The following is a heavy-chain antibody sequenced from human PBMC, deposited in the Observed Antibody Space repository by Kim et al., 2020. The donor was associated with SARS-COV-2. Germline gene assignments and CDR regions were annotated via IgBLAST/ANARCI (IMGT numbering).Heavy chain of an antibody. D-gene: IGHD6-6*01. V-gene: IGHV1-2*02. Sequence: GTNNAQKFQGSVTRTRDTSITTAYMELSSLRSDDTAMYYCARGQLAPFDYWGQGTLVTVSS. CDR3: ARGQLAPFDY. CDR2: GT. J-gene: IGHJ4*02.